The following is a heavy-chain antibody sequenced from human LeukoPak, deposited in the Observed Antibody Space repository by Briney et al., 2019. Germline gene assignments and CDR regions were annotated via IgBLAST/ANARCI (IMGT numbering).Heavy chain of an antibody. Sequence: GGSLRLSCAASGFTFSRYNMNWVRQAPGKGLEWVSYISSSGSTIYYADSVKGRFTISRDNAKNSLYLQMNSLRAEDTAVYYCAELGITMIGGVWGKGTTVTVSS. CDR2: ISSSGSTI. CDR1: GFTFSRYN. J-gene: IGHJ6*04. CDR3: AELGITMIGGV. V-gene: IGHV3-48*03. D-gene: IGHD3-10*02.